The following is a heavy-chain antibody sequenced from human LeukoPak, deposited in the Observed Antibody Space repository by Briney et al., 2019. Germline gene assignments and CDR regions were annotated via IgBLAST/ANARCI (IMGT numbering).Heavy chain of an antibody. CDR1: GFTFGDYA. Sequence: GGSLRLSCTASGFTFGDYAMSWFRQAPGKGLEWVGFIRSKAYGGTTEYAASVKGRFTISRDDSKSIAYLQMNSLKTEDTAMYYCTRDNDFWSGYSPDYWGQGTLVTVSS. CDR3: TRDNDFWSGYSPDY. CDR2: IRSKAYGGTT. D-gene: IGHD3-3*01. J-gene: IGHJ4*02. V-gene: IGHV3-49*03.